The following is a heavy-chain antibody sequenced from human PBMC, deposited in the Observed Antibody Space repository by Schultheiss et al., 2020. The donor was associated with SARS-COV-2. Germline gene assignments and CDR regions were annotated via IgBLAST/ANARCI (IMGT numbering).Heavy chain of an antibody. V-gene: IGHV3-64*04. D-gene: IGHD2-21*02. CDR1: AFIFRTYN. CDR2: ISSNGGST. CDR3: ARGPSGAVTVGDY. J-gene: IGHJ4*02. Sequence: GGSLRLSCAASAFIFRTYNMNWVRQAPGKGLEYVSAISSNGGSTYYADSVKGRFTISRDNAKNTLYLQVNSLRVEDTAVYYCARGPSGAVTVGDYWGQGALVTVSS.